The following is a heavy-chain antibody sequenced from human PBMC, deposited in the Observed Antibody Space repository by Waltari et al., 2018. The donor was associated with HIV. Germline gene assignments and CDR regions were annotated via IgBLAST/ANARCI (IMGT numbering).Heavy chain of an antibody. V-gene: IGHV4-39*01. CDR2: ISYSGTT. CDR3: ARQTTPPTTLIDY. CDR1: GGSISSSSYY. Sequence: QLQLQESGPGLVKPSETLSLTCTVSGGSISSSSYYWGWIRQPPGKGLKWIGSISYSGTTYYNPSLKSRVTISVDTSKNQFSLKLSSVTAADTAVYYCARQTTPPTTLIDYWGQGTLVTVSS. D-gene: IGHD1-26*01. J-gene: IGHJ4*02.